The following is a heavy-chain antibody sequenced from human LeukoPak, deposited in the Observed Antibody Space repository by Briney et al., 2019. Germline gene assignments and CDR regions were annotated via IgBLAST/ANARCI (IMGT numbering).Heavy chain of an antibody. CDR1: GGSFSGYY. J-gene: IGHJ4*02. CDR3: ARRGMATTTGFDY. V-gene: IGHV4-34*01. Sequence: PSETLSLTCAVYGGSFSGYYWSWIRQPPGKGLEWIGEINHSGSTNYNPSLKSRVTISVDTSKNQFSLELSSVTAADTAVYYCARRGMATTTGFDYWGQGTLVTVSS. D-gene: IGHD5-24*01. CDR2: INHSGST.